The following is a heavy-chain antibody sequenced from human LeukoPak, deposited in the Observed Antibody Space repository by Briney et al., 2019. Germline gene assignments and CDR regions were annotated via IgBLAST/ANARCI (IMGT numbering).Heavy chain of an antibody. J-gene: IGHJ4*01. CDR1: GGSISGHY. D-gene: IGHD3-22*01. CDR3: ARFIGSSGYYDY. V-gene: IGHV4-59*11. Sequence: SETLSLTCTVSGGSISGHYWSWIRQPPGKGLELIGYIYSTGITDYNPSLTSRVTISVDTSKNQFSLKLSSVTAADTAVYYCARFIGSSGYYDYWGHGTLVTVPS. CDR2: IYSTGIT.